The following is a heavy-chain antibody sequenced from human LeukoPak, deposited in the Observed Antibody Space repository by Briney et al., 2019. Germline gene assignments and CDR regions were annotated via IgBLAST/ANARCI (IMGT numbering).Heavy chain of an antibody. J-gene: IGHJ4*02. CDR3: AKRAPLYSSTPGNYFDS. D-gene: IGHD6-19*01. CDR1: GGTFISYA. Sequence: ASVKVSCKASGGTFISYAISWVRQAPAQGLEWMGGIIPIFGTANYAQKFQGRVTITADESTSTAYMELSSLRSEDTAVYYCAKRAPLYSSTPGNYFDSWGQGTLVTVSS. CDR2: IIPIFGTA. V-gene: IGHV1-69*01.